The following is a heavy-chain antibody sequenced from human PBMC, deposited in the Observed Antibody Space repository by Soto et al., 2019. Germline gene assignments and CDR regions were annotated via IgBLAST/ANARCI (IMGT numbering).Heavy chain of an antibody. CDR1: GYSFTSHY. V-gene: IGHV1-46*01. Sequence: ASVKVSCKAIGYSFTSHYMHWVRQAPGQGLEWMGTIYPGGVNIGYAQKFQGRVTMTTDTSTSTTYMELKSLTSDDTGVYYCARDAQPKGVAADGASDYWGQGTLVTVSS. D-gene: IGHD6-19*01. J-gene: IGHJ4*02. CDR3: ARDAQPKGVAADGASDY. CDR2: IYPGGVNI.